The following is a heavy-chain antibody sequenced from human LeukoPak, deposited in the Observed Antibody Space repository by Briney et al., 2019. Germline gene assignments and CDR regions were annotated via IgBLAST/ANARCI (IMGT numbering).Heavy chain of an antibody. CDR1: GGSFSGYY. Sequence: SETLPLTCAVYGGSFSGYYWSWIRQPPGKGLEWIGEINHSGSTNYNPSLKSRVTISVDTSKNQFSLKLSSVTAADTAMYYCARFAHLYYDFWSGLTHGNWFDPWGQGTLVTVSS. J-gene: IGHJ5*02. CDR3: ARFAHLYYDFWSGLTHGNWFDP. CDR2: INHSGST. V-gene: IGHV4-34*01. D-gene: IGHD3-3*01.